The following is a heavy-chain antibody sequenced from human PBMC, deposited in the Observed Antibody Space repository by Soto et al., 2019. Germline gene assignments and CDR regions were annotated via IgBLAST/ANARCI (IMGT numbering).Heavy chain of an antibody. D-gene: IGHD3-10*01. CDR3: AKGIYGSGALPHLTLDYDGTDV. CDR2: ISYDGSNK. V-gene: IGHV3-30*18. J-gene: IGHJ6*04. CDR1: GFTFSSYG. Sequence: QAGGSLRLSCAASGFTFSSYGMHWVRQAPGKGLEWVAVISYDGSNKYYADSVKGRFTISRDNSKNTLYLRMNSLRAEDTAVYYCAKGIYGSGALPHLTLDYDGTDVWGEGTKFTVSS.